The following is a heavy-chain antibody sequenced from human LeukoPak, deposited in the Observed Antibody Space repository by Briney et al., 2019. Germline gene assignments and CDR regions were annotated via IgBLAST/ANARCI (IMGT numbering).Heavy chain of an antibody. CDR1: GGTFSSYA. CDR3: ARDCSGGSCYSLALDY. D-gene: IGHD2-15*01. Sequence: ASVKVSCKASGGTFSSYAISWVRQAPGQGLEWMGGIIPIFGTANYAQKFQGRVTITTDESTSTAYMELSSLRSEDTAVYYCARDCSGGSCYSLALDYWGQGTLVTVSS. V-gene: IGHV1-69*05. CDR2: IIPIFGTA. J-gene: IGHJ4*02.